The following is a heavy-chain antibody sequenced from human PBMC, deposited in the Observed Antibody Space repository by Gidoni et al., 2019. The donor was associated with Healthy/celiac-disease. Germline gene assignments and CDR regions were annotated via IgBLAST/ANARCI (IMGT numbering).Heavy chain of an antibody. CDR2: IKSKTDGGTT. J-gene: IGHJ3*02. CDR1: GFPFIDDW. CDR3: TTDPPHYGDPGAFDI. Sequence: EVQLVESGGGLVTPGGSLTLSCADSGFPFIDDWRNWVRQAPGKVLEWVGRIKSKTDGGTTDSAAPVKGRFTISRDDSKTTVYLQMNSLKTEDTAVYYCTTDPPHYGDPGAFDIWGQGTMVTVSS. V-gene: IGHV3-15*07. D-gene: IGHD4-17*01.